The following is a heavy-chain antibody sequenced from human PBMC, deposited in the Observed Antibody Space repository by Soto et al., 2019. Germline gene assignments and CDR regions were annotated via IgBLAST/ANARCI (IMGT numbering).Heavy chain of an antibody. J-gene: IGHJ6*02. CDR2: ISSRSDI. D-gene: IGHD2-2*02. Sequence: XESLLLSCVGSGFTFSTYSINWVRQAPGKGLEWVSSISSRSDIYYADSVKGRLTISRDNAKNSVSLQMNSLRAEDTAVYYCAREYTAWPLAYGLDVWGQGTTVTVSS. CDR3: AREYTAWPLAYGLDV. CDR1: GFTFSTYS. V-gene: IGHV3-21*01.